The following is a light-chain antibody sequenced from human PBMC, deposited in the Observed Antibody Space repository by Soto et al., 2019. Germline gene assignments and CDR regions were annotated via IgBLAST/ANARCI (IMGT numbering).Light chain of an antibody. J-gene: IGKJ2*01. V-gene: IGKV1-39*01. CDR2: AAS. CDR1: QSISSY. Sequence: DILMTQSPSSLSASVGDRVTITCRASQSISSYLNWYQQKPGKAPKLLINAASSLQSGVPLRFSGGGSGTDFTLTISYLQPEDFATYYCLQSYSIPYTFGQGTKLEI. CDR3: LQSYSIPYT.